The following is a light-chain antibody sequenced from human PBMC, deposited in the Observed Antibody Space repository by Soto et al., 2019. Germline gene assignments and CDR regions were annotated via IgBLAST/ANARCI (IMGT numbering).Light chain of an antibody. J-gene: IGKJ4*01. CDR2: GAS. CDR3: QQYDNWPALT. Sequence: ETVLTQSPGTLSLSPGDRATLSCRASQSVSSSYLAWYQQKPGQAPRLLIYGASTRATDIPARFSGSGSGTEFTLTISSLQSEDFAVYYCQQYDNWPALTFGGGTKVDIK. V-gene: IGKV3-15*01. CDR1: QSVSSSY.